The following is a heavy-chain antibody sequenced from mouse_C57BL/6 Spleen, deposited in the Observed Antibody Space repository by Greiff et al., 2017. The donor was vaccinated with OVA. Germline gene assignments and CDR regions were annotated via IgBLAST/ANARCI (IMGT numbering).Heavy chain of an antibody. J-gene: IGHJ2*01. CDR2: IYPGDGDT. Sequence: QVQLQQSGPELVKPGASVKISCKASGYAFSSSWMNWVKQRPGKGLEWIGRIYPGDGDTNYNGKFKGKATLNADKSSSTAYMHLSSLTSEVSAVFFCARNRDAFDYWGQGTTLTVSS. CDR1: GYAFSSSW. CDR3: ARNRDAFDY. V-gene: IGHV1-82*01.